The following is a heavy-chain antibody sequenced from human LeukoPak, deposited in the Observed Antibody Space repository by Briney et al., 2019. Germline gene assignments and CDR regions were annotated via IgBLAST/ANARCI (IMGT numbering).Heavy chain of an antibody. CDR1: GGSINNDY. V-gene: IGHV4-59*13. CDR2: VCDSGST. CDR3: ARLSRIAAAGAYSYYSLDV. J-gene: IGHJ6*02. Sequence: SETLSLTCTVSGGSINNDYWSWIRQPPGKRLEWIGCVCDSGSTNSDPSLQSRVTISADTSRNQFSLKLSSVTAVDTAVYYCARLSRIAAAGAYSYYSLDVWGQGTTVTVSS. D-gene: IGHD6-25*01.